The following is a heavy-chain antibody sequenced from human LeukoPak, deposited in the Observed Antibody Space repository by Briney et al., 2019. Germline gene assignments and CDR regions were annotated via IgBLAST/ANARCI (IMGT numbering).Heavy chain of an antibody. CDR3: ARPGSSGVADYFDY. D-gene: IGHD6-19*01. CDR2: ICPGNSDT. V-gene: IGHV5-51*01. Sequence: GESLKISCKGSGYSFSNYWIGWVRQMPGKGLEWMGIICPGNSDTRYSPSFQGQVTISADKSISTAYLQWSSLKASDTAMYYCARPGSSGVADYFDYWGQGSLVTVSS. CDR1: GYSFSNYW. J-gene: IGHJ4*02.